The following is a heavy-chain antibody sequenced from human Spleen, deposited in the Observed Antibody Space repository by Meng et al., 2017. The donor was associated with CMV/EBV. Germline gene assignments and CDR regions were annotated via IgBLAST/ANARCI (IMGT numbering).Heavy chain of an antibody. CDR3: ARFTVAAANPTWFDP. J-gene: IGHJ5*02. CDR1: VCAVH. D-gene: IGHD2-2*01. CDR2: INHSGST. Sequence: VCAVHWVRLRPAPGQELVWLVEINHSGSTYSTPSLKSRVTISVDTSKNPFSLKLSSVTAAATAVYYCARFTVAAANPTWFDPWGQGTLVTVSS. V-gene: IGHV4-34*01.